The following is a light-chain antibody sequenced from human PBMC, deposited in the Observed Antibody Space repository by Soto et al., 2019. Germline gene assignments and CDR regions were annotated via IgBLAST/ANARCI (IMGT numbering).Light chain of an antibody. CDR3: ATCDDSLGGPV. CDR1: SSNIGRNY. V-gene: IGLV1-47*01. CDR2: RDN. J-gene: IGLJ2*01. Sequence: QPVLTQTPSVSGTPGQRVNISCSGSSSNIGRNYVYWYHQFPGTAPKLLIYRDNERPSGVPDRFSGSKSGTSASLAISGLRSGDEADYHCATCDDSLGGPVFGGGTKLTVL.